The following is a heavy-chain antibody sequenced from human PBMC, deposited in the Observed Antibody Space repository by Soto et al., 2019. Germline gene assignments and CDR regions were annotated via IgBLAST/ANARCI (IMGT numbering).Heavy chain of an antibody. J-gene: IGHJ5*02. D-gene: IGHD3-10*01. V-gene: IGHV3-53*01. CDR2: IFIGGTT. Sequence: EVQLVESGGRLVQPGGSLRLSCAASGFTVSTSQMTWVRQAPGKGLEWVSVIFIGGTTQYAESVTGRFTISRDKSENTVVLQMNSVRAEHPAVSYWARLGPFASGLYSCRHNRFDPWGQGTQVTV. CDR1: GFTVSTSQ. CDR3: ARLGPFASGLYSCRHNRFDP.